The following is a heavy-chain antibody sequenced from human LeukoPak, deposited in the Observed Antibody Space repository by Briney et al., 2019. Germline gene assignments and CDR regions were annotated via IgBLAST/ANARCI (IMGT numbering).Heavy chain of an antibody. Sequence: ASVKVSCKASGYTFIDYHIHWVRQAPGQGLEWMGWMNPNSSGTNYAQKFQGRVTMTRDTSITTAYMELRRLGSDDTAVYYCARGYNYGDYWGQGTLVTVSS. D-gene: IGHD5-18*01. CDR2: MNPNSSGT. J-gene: IGHJ4*02. CDR3: ARGYNYGDY. CDR1: GYTFIDYH. V-gene: IGHV1-2*02.